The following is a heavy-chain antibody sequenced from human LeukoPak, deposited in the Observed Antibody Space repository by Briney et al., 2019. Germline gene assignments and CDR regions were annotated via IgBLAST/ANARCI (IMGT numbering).Heavy chain of an antibody. D-gene: IGHD3-22*01. CDR3: ARDSSGYYHWFDP. CDR1: GGSFSGYC. CDR2: INHSGST. Sequence: PSETLSLTCAVYGGSFSGYCWSWVRQPPGKGLEWIGEINHSGSTNYNPSLKSRVTISVDTSKNQFSLKLSSVTAADTAVYYCARDSSGYYHWFDPWGQGTLVTVSS. V-gene: IGHV4-34*01. J-gene: IGHJ5*02.